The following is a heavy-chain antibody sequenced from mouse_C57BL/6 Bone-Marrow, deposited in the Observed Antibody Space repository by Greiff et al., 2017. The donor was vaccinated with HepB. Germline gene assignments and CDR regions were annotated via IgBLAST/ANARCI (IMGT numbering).Heavy chain of an antibody. CDR2: ISSGGDYI. V-gene: IGHV5-9-1*02. J-gene: IGHJ1*03. Sequence: EVQLVESGEGLVKPGGSLKLSCAASGFTFSSYAMSWVRQTPEKRLEWVAYISSGGDYIYYADTVKGRFTISRDNARNTLYLQMSSLKSEDTAMYYCTREALYDGYYNVWGTGTTVTVSS. CDR3: TREALYDGYYNV. CDR1: GFTFSSYA. D-gene: IGHD2-3*01.